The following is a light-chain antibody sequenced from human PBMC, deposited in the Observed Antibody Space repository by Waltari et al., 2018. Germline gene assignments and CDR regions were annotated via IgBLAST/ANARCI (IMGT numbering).Light chain of an antibody. J-gene: IGKJ5*01. Sequence: EIVLTQSPATLSLSPGERATLSCRASQSVSTFLAWYQHKPGQAPRLLIQDASNRATGIPARFSGSGSGTDFTLTISSLEPEDFAVYYCQQRSNWPKITFGQGTRLEIK. V-gene: IGKV3-11*01. CDR3: QQRSNWPKIT. CDR2: DAS. CDR1: QSVSTF.